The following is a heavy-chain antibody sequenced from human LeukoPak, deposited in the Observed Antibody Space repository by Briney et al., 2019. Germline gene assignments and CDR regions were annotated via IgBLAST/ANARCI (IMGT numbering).Heavy chain of an antibody. J-gene: IGHJ4*02. CDR1: GFTFSSYG. CDR2: LSYDCSNK. D-gene: IGHD3-22*01. Sequence: GTSLRLFCAGSGFTFSSYGMHWVRQAPGKGQEWVAVLSYDCSNKDYADSVKGLFTISRDNPKNTLYLQMNSLRAEDTAVYYCAREHYNYYDNSGTIDYWGQGTLVTVSS. CDR3: AREHYNYYDNSGTIDY. V-gene: IGHV3-33*01.